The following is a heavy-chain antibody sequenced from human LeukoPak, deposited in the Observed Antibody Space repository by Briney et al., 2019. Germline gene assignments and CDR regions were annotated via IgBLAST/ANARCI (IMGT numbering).Heavy chain of an antibody. CDR1: GYTFTIDI. J-gene: IGHJ4*02. D-gene: IGHD1-26*01. V-gene: IGHV1-18*01. Sequence: AGVKVSCKPAGYTFTIDIISWVRQAPGQGLEWRGWISAYKGNRNYAQKLQGGVTMTTDTSTSTAYMEMRSLRSDDTPVYYCARRWGSIVTGYYFDYWGQGTLVTVSS. CDR3: ARRWGSIVTGYYFDY. CDR2: ISAYKGNR.